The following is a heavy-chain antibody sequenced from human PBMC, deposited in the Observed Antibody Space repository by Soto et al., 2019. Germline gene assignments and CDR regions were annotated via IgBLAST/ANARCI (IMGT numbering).Heavy chain of an antibody. J-gene: IGHJ4*02. CDR2: IYYSGST. V-gene: IGHV4-59*08. D-gene: IGHD4-17*01. CDR3: ARSMTTVTTNDY. Sequence: PSETLSLTCTVSGGSISSYYWSWIRQPPGKGLEWIGYIYYSGSTNYNPSLKSRVTISVDTSKNQFSLKLSSVTAADTAVYYCARSMTTVTTNDYWGQGSLVTVSS. CDR1: GGSISSYY.